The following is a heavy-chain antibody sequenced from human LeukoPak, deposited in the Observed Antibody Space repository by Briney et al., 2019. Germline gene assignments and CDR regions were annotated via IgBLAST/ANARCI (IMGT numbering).Heavy chain of an antibody. J-gene: IGHJ4*02. CDR2: ISTDGSRI. D-gene: IGHD6-19*01. Sequence: PGGSLRLSCAASGFTFRDSAMYWVRQAPGKGLEYVSVISTDGSRIYYADSVKGRFTISRDNSKNTLYLQMGGLRAEDMAVYYCTRGLAISTSGWYDTFDYWGQGALVTVSS. CDR1: GFTFRDSA. V-gene: IGHV3-64*02. CDR3: TRGLAISTSGWYDTFDY.